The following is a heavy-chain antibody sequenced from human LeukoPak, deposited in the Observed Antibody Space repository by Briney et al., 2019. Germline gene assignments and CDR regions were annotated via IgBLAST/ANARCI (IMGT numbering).Heavy chain of an antibody. CDR3: AKDFWSGYYPKY. CDR2: SGSGGST. J-gene: IGHJ4*02. V-gene: IGHV3-23*01. CDR1: EFTFSSYA. Sequence: GGSLRLSCAASEFTFSSYATSWVRQAPGKGLEWVSGSGSGGSTHYADSVKGRFTISRDNSKNTLYLQMNSLRAEDTAVYYCAKDFWSGYYPKYWGQGTLVTVSS. D-gene: IGHD3-3*01.